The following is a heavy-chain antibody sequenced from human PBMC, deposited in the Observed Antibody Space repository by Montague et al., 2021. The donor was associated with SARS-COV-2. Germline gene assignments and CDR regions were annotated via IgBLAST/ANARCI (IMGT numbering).Heavy chain of an antibody. D-gene: IGHD6-19*01. Sequence: CAISGDSVSSNSATWNWARQSPSRGLEWLGRTYYRSKWYNDYAVSVRGRVTINPDTSKNQFSLQLNSVTPEDTAIYYCVRYSGWFYFDFWGQGTLVTVSS. J-gene: IGHJ4*02. CDR2: TYYRSKWYN. CDR1: GDSVSSNSAT. CDR3: VRYSGWFYFDF. V-gene: IGHV6-1*01.